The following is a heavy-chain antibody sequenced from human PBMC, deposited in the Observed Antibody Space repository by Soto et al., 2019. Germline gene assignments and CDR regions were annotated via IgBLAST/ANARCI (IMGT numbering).Heavy chain of an antibody. Sequence: EVQLVESGGGLVQPGRSLRLSCAASGFNFDDYAIHWVRQAPGRGIEWVAGISWNGASIGYADSVKGRITISRDNAKHSLHLQMNSLRSEDTALYYCANLPLYGSGFDCWGQGTLVPVSS. CDR1: GFNFDDYA. V-gene: IGHV3-9*01. D-gene: IGHD3-10*01. J-gene: IGHJ4*02. CDR2: ISWNGASI. CDR3: ANLPLYGSGFDC.